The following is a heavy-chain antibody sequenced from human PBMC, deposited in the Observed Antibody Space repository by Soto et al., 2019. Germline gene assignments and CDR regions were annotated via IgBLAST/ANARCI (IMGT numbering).Heavy chain of an antibody. CDR3: ARGANYDFGSGYNYYGMDV. CDR2: IYYSGST. V-gene: IGHV4-30-4*01. CDR1: GGSISSGDYY. J-gene: IGHJ6*02. Sequence: SETLSLTCTVSGGSISSGDYYWSWIRQPPGKGLEWIGYIYYSGSTYYNPSLKSRVTISVDTSKNQFSLKLSSVTAADTAVYYCARGANYDFGSGYNYYGMDVWGQGTRVTGSS. D-gene: IGHD3-3*01.